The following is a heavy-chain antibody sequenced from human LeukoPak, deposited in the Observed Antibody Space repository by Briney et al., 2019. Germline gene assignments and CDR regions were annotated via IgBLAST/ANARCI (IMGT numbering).Heavy chain of an antibody. CDR2: INHSGST. CDR1: GGSFSGYY. CDR3: ARAWGRYYYGSGSYHPGRAFDY. Sequence: PSETLSLTCAVYGGSFSGYYWSWIRQPPGKGLEWIGEINHSGSTNYNPSLKSRVTISVDTSKNQFSLKLSSVTAADTAVYYCARAWGRYYYGSGSYHPGRAFDYWGQGTLVTVSS. D-gene: IGHD3-10*01. V-gene: IGHV4-34*01. J-gene: IGHJ4*02.